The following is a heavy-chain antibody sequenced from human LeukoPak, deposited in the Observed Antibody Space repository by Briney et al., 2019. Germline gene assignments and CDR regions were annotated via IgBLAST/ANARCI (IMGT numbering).Heavy chain of an antibody. CDR2: FYSGGTI. V-gene: IGHV3-66*01. Sequence: GGSLRLSCATSGFTVSSNFMSWVRQAPGNGLEWVSLFYSGGTIYYADSVKGRFTISRDNSKNTLYLQMNSLRAEDTALYYCAKDLHYWGCDFWGQGTLVTVSS. CDR1: GFTVSSNF. D-gene: IGHD7-27*01. J-gene: IGHJ4*02. CDR3: AKDLHYWGCDF.